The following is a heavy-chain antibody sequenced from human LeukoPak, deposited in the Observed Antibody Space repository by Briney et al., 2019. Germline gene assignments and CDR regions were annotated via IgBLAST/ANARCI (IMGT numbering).Heavy chain of an antibody. J-gene: IGHJ4*02. Sequence: ASVKVSCKASGYTFTGYYIHWVRQAPGQGLEWMGWINPNSGGTNYAQKFQGRVTMTRNTSISTAYMEVSRLRSDDTAMYYCARDHCSGGRCYSEGADNNYWGQGTLVTVSP. V-gene: IGHV1-2*02. CDR2: INPNSGGT. CDR1: GYTFTGYY. CDR3: ARDHCSGGRCYSEGADNNY. D-gene: IGHD2-15*01.